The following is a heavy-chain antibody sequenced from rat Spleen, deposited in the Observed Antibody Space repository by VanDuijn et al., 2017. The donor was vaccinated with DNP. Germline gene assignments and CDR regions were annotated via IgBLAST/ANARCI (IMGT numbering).Heavy chain of an antibody. D-gene: IGHD4-3*01. CDR3: ARWYNSGFYFDH. V-gene: IGHV5S23*01. J-gene: IGHJ2*01. Sequence: EVQLVESGGGLVQPGRSLKLSCAASGLTFRTYDMVWVRQAPTKGLELVASISPRGGSSYYRDSVKGRFTVSRDNAKSTLYLQMNSLRSEDMATYYCARWYNSGFYFDHWGQGVMVTVSS. CDR1: GLTFRTYD. CDR2: ISPRGGSS.